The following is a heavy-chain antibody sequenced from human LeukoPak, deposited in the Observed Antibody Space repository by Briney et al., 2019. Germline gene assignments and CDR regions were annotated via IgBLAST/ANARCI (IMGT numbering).Heavy chain of an antibody. D-gene: IGHD3-10*01. J-gene: IGHJ3*02. Sequence: PGGSLRLSCAASGFTFSSYAMHWVRQAPGKGLEWVAVISYDGSNKYYADSVKGRFTISRDNSKNTLYLQMNSLRAEDTAVYYCARDQGNDAFDIWGQGTMVTVSS. CDR2: ISYDGSNK. CDR1: GFTFSSYA. V-gene: IGHV3-30-3*01. CDR3: ARDQGNDAFDI.